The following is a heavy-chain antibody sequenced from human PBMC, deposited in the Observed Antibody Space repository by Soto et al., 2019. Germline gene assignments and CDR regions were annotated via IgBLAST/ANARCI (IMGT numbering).Heavy chain of an antibody. Sequence: SETLSLTCTVSGGSISSGGYYWSWISQHPGKGLEWIGYIYYSGSTYYNPSLKSRVTISVDTSKNQFSLKLSSVTAADTAVYYCASQTTIFGVVTEYYGMDVWGQGTTVT. CDR1: GGSISSGGYY. CDR2: IYYSGST. CDR3: ASQTTIFGVVTEYYGMDV. J-gene: IGHJ6*02. D-gene: IGHD3-3*01. V-gene: IGHV4-31*02.